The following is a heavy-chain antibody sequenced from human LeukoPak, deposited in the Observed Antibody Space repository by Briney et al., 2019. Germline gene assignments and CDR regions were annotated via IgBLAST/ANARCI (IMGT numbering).Heavy chain of an antibody. CDR3: AKDRVLAAAGMDH. V-gene: IGHV3-30*18. D-gene: IGHD6-13*01. CDR1: GFTFSSYS. Sequence: GGSLRLSCAAPGFTFSSYSMNWVRQAPGKGLEWVAVISYDGSNKYYADSVKGRFTISRDNSKNTLYLQMNSLRAEDTAVYYCAKDRVLAAAGMDHWGQGTLVTVSS. CDR2: ISYDGSNK. J-gene: IGHJ4*02.